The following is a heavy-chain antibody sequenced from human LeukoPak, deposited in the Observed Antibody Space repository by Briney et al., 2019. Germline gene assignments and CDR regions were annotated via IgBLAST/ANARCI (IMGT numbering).Heavy chain of an antibody. Sequence: SQTLSLTCAISVDSLSSNSVTCNWIRQSPSRGLEWLGRTYYRSTWYNDYAVSVRGRITVNPDTSKNQFSLHLNSVTPEDTAVYYCARRLTQYDCFDPWGQGILVTVSS. J-gene: IGHJ5*02. CDR3: ARRLTQYDCFDP. V-gene: IGHV6-1*01. D-gene: IGHD2-2*01. CDR1: VDSLSSNSVT. CDR2: TYYRSTWYN.